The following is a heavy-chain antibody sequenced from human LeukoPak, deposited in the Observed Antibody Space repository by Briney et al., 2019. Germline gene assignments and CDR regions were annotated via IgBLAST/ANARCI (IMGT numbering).Heavy chain of an antibody. Sequence: GGSLRLSCAASGFTFSSYSMNWVRQAPGKGLEWVSGISGSGGRTYYADSVKGRFTISRDNSKNMLYLQMNSLRAEDTAVYYCAKVGSGWYTTGVIDYWGQGTLVTVSS. V-gene: IGHV3-23*01. CDR2: ISGSGGRT. CDR3: AKVGSGWYTTGVIDY. D-gene: IGHD6-19*01. J-gene: IGHJ4*02. CDR1: GFTFSSYS.